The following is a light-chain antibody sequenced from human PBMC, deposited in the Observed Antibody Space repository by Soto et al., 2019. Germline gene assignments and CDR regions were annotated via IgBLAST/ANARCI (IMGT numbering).Light chain of an antibody. J-gene: IGKJ4*01. CDR3: LQTYSTPLT. V-gene: IGKV1-9*01. Sequence: DIQLTQSPSFLSASVGDRVTITCRASQGISSYLAWYQQKPGKAPKLLIYAASTLQSGVPSRFSGSGSGTDFTRTISSLTPEDSATYYCLQTYSTPLTIGGGNKV. CDR2: AAS. CDR1: QGISSY.